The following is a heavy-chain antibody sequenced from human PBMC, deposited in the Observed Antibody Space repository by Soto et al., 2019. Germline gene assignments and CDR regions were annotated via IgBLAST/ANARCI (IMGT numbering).Heavy chain of an antibody. CDR2: INPSGGST. V-gene: IGHV1-46*01. CDR3: ARDAPYYDILTGYFPLDY. Sequence: ASVKVSCTASGYTFTSYYMHWVRHAPGQGLEWMGIINPSGGSTSYAQKFQGRVTMTRDTSTSTVYMELSSLRSEDTAVYYCARDAPYYDILTGYFPLDYWGPGTLVTVSS. CDR1: GYTFTSYY. J-gene: IGHJ4*02. D-gene: IGHD3-9*01.